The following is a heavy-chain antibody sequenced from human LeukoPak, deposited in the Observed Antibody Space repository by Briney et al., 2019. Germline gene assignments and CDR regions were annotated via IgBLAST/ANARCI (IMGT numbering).Heavy chain of an antibody. CDR3: ARDREQWLFDY. Sequence: SETRSFTGPASGGSISRGDYNWSWIRHPPGKGREWIGYIYYSGSTYYNPSLKSRVTISVDTSKNQFSLKLSSVTAADTAVYYCARDREQWLFDYWGQGTLVTVSS. CDR1: GGSISRGDYN. CDR2: IYYSGST. V-gene: IGHV4-30-4*01. J-gene: IGHJ4*02. D-gene: IGHD6-19*01.